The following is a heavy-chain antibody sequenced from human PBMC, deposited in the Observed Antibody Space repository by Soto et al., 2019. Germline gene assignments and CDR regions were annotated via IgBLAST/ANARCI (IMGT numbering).Heavy chain of an antibody. CDR2: IYYSGST. V-gene: IGHV4-39*01. D-gene: IGHD2-21*02. J-gene: IGHJ4*02. CDR3: ARQRTSVVTQAYFDS. Sequence: SSETLSLTCTVTGDSINNRSYYWGWIRQPPGKGLEWIGSIYYSGSTYNNPSLKSRVSMSVDTSKNQFSLKLRSVTAADTALYYCARQRTSVVTQAYFDSWGQGSLVTV. CDR1: GDSINNRSYY.